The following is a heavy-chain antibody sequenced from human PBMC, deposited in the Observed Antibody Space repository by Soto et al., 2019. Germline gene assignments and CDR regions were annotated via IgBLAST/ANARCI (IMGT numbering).Heavy chain of an antibody. J-gene: IGHJ4*02. CDR2: ISGSGGRT. D-gene: IGHD6-19*01. CDR1: AFTFSSYA. V-gene: IGHV3-23*01. Sequence: GGSLRLSCAASAFTFSSYAMSWVRQAPGKGLQKITAISGSGGRTCKADSAKDQYNISRDNSKNTLYLQMNSLRAEDTAVYYCAKVGFPYSSGWSGIKYYFDYWGQGTLVTVSS. CDR3: AKVGFPYSSGWSGIKYYFDY.